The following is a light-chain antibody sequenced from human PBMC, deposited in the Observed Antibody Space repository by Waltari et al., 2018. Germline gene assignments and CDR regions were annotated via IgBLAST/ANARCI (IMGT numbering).Light chain of an antibody. CDR3: QQANSYPRT. Sequence: DIRLTQSPSFLSASVGDRVTISCRASQATGSSFAWYQQKPGKAPRLLIHAASTLEGGVPPRFSGSGSGTEFTLTISSLQPEDFATYYCQQANSYPRTFGQGTKLEI. V-gene: IGKV1-9*01. CDR2: AAS. J-gene: IGKJ2*01. CDR1: QATGSS.